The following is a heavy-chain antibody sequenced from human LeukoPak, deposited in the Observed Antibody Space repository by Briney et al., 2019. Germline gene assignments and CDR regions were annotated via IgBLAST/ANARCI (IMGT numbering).Heavy chain of an antibody. CDR3: ARGSGWLIDY. J-gene: IGHJ4*02. CDR1: GFTFSNYW. CDR2: IKQGGSQK. Sequence: GGSLRLSCAASGFTFSNYWMHWVRQAPGKGLEWVANIKQGGSQKGYVDSVKGRFTISRDDAKNSLSLQMSSLRVEDTAVYFCARGSGWLIDYWGQGTLVTVSS. V-gene: IGHV3-7*01. D-gene: IGHD6-19*01.